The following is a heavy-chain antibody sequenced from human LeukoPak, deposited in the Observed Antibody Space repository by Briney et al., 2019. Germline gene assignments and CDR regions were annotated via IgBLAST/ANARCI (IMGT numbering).Heavy chain of an antibody. CDR3: AGGRTDIVVVPATLRNYYFDY. Sequence: GASVKVSCKASGGTFSSYDISWVRQAPGQGLEWMGGIMPMFGKTNYAQKFQGRVTTTADEATSTAYMELSSLRSEDTAVYYCAGGRTDIVVVPATLRNYYFDYWGQGTLVTVSS. D-gene: IGHD2-2*01. CDR1: GGTFSSYD. J-gene: IGHJ4*02. CDR2: IMPMFGKT. V-gene: IGHV1-69*13.